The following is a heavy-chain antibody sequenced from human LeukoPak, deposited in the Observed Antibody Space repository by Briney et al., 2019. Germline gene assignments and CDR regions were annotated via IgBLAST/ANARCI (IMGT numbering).Heavy chain of an antibody. CDR3: ARQAGGMIRGILPFDD. J-gene: IGHJ4*01. V-gene: IGHV4-39*01. CDR2: IYYSGST. Sequence: SETLSLTCTVSGGSISSSSYYWGWIRQPPGKGLEWIGSIYYSGSTYYNPSLKSRVTISVDTSKNQFSLELSSVTAADTAVYYCARQAGGMIRGILPFDDWGQGTLVTVSS. CDR1: GGSISSSSYY. D-gene: IGHD3-10*01.